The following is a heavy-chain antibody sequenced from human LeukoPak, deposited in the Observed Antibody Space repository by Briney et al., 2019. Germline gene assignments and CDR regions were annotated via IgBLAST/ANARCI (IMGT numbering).Heavy chain of an antibody. Sequence: SETLSLTCTVSGGSTSNKYWSWIRQPAGKGLEWIGRIYTSGSTNYNPSLKSRVTMSVDTSKNQFSLKLSSVTAADTAVYYCARVVRDSSGYYYGAFDIWGQGTMVTVSS. J-gene: IGHJ3*02. CDR1: GGSTSNKY. D-gene: IGHD3-22*01. CDR2: IYTSGST. V-gene: IGHV4-4*07. CDR3: ARVVRDSSGYYYGAFDI.